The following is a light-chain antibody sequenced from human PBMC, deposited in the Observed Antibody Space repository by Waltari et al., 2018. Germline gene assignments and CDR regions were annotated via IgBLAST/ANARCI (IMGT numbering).Light chain of an antibody. J-gene: IGKJ2*01. CDR2: RAS. Sequence: DIQMTQSPSTLSASVGDRVSITCRASQSISDWLAWYQQKPGKAPKLLLFRASNLESGVPSRFSGTGSGTEFTLTISSLQPEDFATYYCQQLNSYPVTFGQGTKLEIK. V-gene: IGKV1-5*03. CDR1: QSISDW. CDR3: QQLNSYPVT.